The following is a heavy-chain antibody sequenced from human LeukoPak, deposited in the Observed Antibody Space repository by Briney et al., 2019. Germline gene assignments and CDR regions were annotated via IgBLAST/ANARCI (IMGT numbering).Heavy chain of an antibody. CDR3: ANELTSSAQDY. Sequence: GGSLRLSCAASGFTFDDYAMHWGRQAPGKGLEWVSLISGDGGSTYYADSVKGRFTISRDNSKNSLYLQMNSLRTEDTALYYCANELTSSAQDYWGQGTLVTVSS. V-gene: IGHV3-43*02. J-gene: IGHJ4*02. CDR2: ISGDGGST. CDR1: GFTFDDYA. D-gene: IGHD6-25*01.